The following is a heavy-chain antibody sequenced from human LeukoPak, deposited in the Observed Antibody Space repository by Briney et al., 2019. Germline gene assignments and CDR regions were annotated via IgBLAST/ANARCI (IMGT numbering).Heavy chain of an antibody. V-gene: IGHV4-4*07. CDR3: ARDVSWFDA. Sequence: PSETLSLTCTVSGGSISSSYWSWIRQPAGKGLEWIGRISTSGTTNYNPSLKSRVTVSVDTSKNQLSLKLTSVTAADTAVYYCARDVSWFDAWGQGTLVTVSS. J-gene: IGHJ5*02. CDR1: GGSISSSY. CDR2: ISTSGTT.